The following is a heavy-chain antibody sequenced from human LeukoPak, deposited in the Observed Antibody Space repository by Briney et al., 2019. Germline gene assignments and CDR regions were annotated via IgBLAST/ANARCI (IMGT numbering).Heavy chain of an antibody. CDR3: ARTWFGGTMDFDI. Sequence: ASVKVSCKASGYTFTGYYMHWVRQAPGQGLEWMGWINPNSGGTNYAQKFQGRVTMTRDTSISTAYMELSRLRSDDTAVYYCARTWFGGTMDFDIWGQGTMVTVSS. D-gene: IGHD3-10*01. V-gene: IGHV1-2*02. CDR1: GYTFTGYY. CDR2: INPNSGGT. J-gene: IGHJ3*02.